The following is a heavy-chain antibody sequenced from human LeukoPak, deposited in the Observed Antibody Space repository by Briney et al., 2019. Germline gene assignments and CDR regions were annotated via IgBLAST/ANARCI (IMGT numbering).Heavy chain of an antibody. Sequence: GGSLRLSCAASGFTFSSYGMHWVRQAPGKGLEWVAFIRYDGSNKYYADSVKGRFTISRDNSKNTLYLQMNSLRAEDTAVYYCAKKVGHYGGNSATFDYWGQGTLVTVSS. CDR3: AKKVGHYGGNSATFDY. V-gene: IGHV3-30*02. CDR1: GFTFSSYG. CDR2: IRYDGSNK. J-gene: IGHJ4*02. D-gene: IGHD4-23*01.